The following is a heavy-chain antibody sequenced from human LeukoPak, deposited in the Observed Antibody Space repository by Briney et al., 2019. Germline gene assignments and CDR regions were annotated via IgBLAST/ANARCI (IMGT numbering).Heavy chain of an antibody. CDR2: IKQDGSEK. V-gene: IGHV3-7*01. D-gene: IGHD3-3*01. Sequence: PGGSLRLSCAASGFTFSSYWMSWVRQAPGKGLEWVANIKQDGSEKYYVDSVKGRFTISRDNAKNSLYLQMNSLRAEDTAVYYCAREKILEWLHQYYFDYWGQGTLVTVSS. CDR3: AREKILEWLHQYYFDY. J-gene: IGHJ4*02. CDR1: GFTFSSYW.